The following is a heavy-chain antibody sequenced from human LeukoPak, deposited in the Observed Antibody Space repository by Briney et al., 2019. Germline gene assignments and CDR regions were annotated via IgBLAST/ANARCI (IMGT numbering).Heavy chain of an antibody. V-gene: IGHV3-53*01. Sequence: GGSLRLSCAASGFTFSSYWMTWVRQAPGKGLEWVSVTYTGGNSYYADSVKGRFIISRDISKNTLYLQMNSLRAEDSALYYCARGGRGSAAVVAPRSFDIWGQGTMVTVSS. CDR1: GFTFSSYW. D-gene: IGHD3-22*01. CDR3: ARGGRGSAAVVAPRSFDI. CDR2: TYTGGNS. J-gene: IGHJ3*02.